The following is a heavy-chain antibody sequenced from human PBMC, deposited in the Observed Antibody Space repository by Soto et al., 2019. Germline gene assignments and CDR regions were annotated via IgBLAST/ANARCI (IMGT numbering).Heavy chain of an antibody. CDR3: AKEALTVAGNNFDS. CDR1: GFTFTTYA. J-gene: IGHJ4*02. Sequence: LLESGGGLVQPGGSLRLSCAASGFTFTTYAMGWVRQAPGKGLEWVSSISGSGAGTFYADSVKGRFTISRDNAKKMVYLQMNGLSADDTALYYCAKEALTVAGNNFDSWGQGTLVTVSS. D-gene: IGHD6-19*01. CDR2: ISGSGAGT. V-gene: IGHV3-23*01.